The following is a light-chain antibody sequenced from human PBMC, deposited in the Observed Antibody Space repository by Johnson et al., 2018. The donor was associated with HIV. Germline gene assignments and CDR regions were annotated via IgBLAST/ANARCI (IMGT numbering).Light chain of an antibody. J-gene: IGLJ1*01. CDR1: SSNIGINY. V-gene: IGLV1-51*01. CDR2: DNN. Sequence: VLTQPPSVSAAPGQKVTISCSGSSSNIGINYVSWFQQLPGTAPKLLIYDNNKRPSGIPDRFSGSKSGTSATLGITGLQTGDEADYYCGTWDSSLSAYVFGTGTKVTVL. CDR3: GTWDSSLSAYV.